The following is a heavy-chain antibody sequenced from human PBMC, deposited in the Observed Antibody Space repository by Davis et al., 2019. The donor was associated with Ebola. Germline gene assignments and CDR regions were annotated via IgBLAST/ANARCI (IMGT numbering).Heavy chain of an antibody. CDR1: GGSISSSNW. CDR2: IYYSGST. V-gene: IGHV4-4*02. CDR3: ARDPFPLPY. D-gene: IGHD2/OR15-2a*01. J-gene: IGHJ4*02. Sequence: SETLSLTCAVSGGSISSSNWWSWVRQPPGKGLEWIGYIYYSGSTNYNPSLKSRVTISVDTSKNQFSLKLSSVTAADTAVYYCARDPFPLPYWGQGTLVTVSS.